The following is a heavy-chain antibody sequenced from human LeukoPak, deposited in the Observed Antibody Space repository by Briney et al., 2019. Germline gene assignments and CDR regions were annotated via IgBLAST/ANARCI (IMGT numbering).Heavy chain of an antibody. V-gene: IGHV4-59*01. J-gene: IGHJ4*02. CDR2: IYYSGST. D-gene: IGHD3-10*01. CDR3: ARGRPYYYGSGSYLYYFDY. Sequence: SETLSLTCTVSGGSISSYYWSWIRQPPGKGLEWIGYIYYSGSTNYNPSLKSRVTISVDTSKNQFSLKLGSVTAADTAVYYCARGRPYYYGSGSYLYYFDYWGQGTLVTVSS. CDR1: GGSISSYY.